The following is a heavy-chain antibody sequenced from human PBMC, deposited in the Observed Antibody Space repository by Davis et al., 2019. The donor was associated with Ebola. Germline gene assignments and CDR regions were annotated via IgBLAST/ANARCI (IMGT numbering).Heavy chain of an antibody. Sequence: GGSLRLSCAASGFTFSNAWMNWVRQASGKGLEWVGRIRSKANSYATAYAASVKGRFTISRDDSKNTAYLQMNSLKTEDTAVYYCSQTSPHVGDVWGQGTTVTVSS. J-gene: IGHJ6*02. CDR2: IRSKANSYAT. V-gene: IGHV3-73*01. CDR3: SQTSPHVGDV. D-gene: IGHD1/OR15-1a*01. CDR1: GFTFSNAW.